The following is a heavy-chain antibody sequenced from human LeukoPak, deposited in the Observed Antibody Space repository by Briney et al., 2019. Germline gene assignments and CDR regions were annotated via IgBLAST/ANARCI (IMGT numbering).Heavy chain of an antibody. CDR1: GYTFISYS. J-gene: IGHJ4*02. CDR2: ISAYNGNT. CDR3: ARALYYSSSWHFDY. V-gene: IGHV1-18*01. Sequence: ASVKVSCKASGYTFISYSITWVRQAPGQGLEWMGWISAYNGNTNHAQKLQGRVTMTTDTSTSTAYMELRSPRSDDTAVYFCARALYYSSSWHFDYWDQGTLVTVSS. D-gene: IGHD6-13*01.